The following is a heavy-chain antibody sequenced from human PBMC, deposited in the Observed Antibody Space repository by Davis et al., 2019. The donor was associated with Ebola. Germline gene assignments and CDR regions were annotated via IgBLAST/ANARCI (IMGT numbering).Heavy chain of an antibody. Sequence: GESLKISCAASGFTFRGSAMHWVRQASGKGLEWVGRIRSKANSYATAYAASVKGRFTISRDDSKNTAYLQMNSLKTEDTAVYYCTAAAGIFDYWGQGTLVTVSS. J-gene: IGHJ4*02. V-gene: IGHV3-73*01. D-gene: IGHD6-13*01. CDR3: TAAAGIFDY. CDR1: GFTFRGSA. CDR2: IRSKANSYAT.